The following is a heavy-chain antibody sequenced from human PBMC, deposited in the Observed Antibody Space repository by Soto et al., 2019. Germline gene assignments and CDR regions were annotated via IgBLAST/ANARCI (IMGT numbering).Heavy chain of an antibody. CDR3: ARDREYYDSSGLYLDY. D-gene: IGHD3-22*01. J-gene: IGHJ4*02. V-gene: IGHV4-59*01. CDR2: TYYGWNT. CDR1: GGSISDYY. Sequence: SETLSLTCSVSGGSISDYYWSWIRQPPGKGLEWIGYTYYGWNTNYNPSLKSRVTISVDTSKNQFSLKLISVTAADTAVYYCARDREYYDSSGLYLDYWGQGTLVTVSS.